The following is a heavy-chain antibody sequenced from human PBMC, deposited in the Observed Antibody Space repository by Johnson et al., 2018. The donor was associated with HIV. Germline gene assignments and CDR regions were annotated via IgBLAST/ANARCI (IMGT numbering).Heavy chain of an antibody. D-gene: IGHD5-18*01. Sequence: VQLVESGGGLVKPGGSLRLSCVGSGFTFSDHYMSWVRQAPGKGLEWVAVISYDGNNKYYADSVKGRFSISRDNSKNTLYLQMNSLRPEDTAIYYCARLPSGYSRDAFDIWGQGTMVTVSS. CDR2: ISYDGNNK. CDR3: ARLPSGYSRDAFDI. V-gene: IGHV3-30*19. J-gene: IGHJ3*02. CDR1: GFTFSDHY.